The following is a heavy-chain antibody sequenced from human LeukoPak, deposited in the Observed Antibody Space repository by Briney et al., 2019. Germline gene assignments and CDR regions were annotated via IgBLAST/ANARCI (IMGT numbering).Heavy chain of an antibody. CDR3: AKASYCSSTSCYEAYYYYYMDV. CDR1: GFTFRSYA. Sequence: GGSLRLSCTASGFTFRSYAMSWVRQVPGKGLEVISTIRNSGETTYYADSVKGRFTISRDNSKNTLYLQMNSLRAEDTAVYYCAKASYCSSTSCYEAYYYYYMDVWGKGTTVTISS. D-gene: IGHD2-2*01. J-gene: IGHJ6*03. V-gene: IGHV3-23*01. CDR2: IRNSGETT.